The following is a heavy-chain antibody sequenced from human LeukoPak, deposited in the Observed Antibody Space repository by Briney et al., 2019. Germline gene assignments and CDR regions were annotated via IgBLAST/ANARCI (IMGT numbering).Heavy chain of an antibody. CDR3: ARRVEYYDSSGYLYYYYMDV. Sequence: SETLSLTCAVYGGSFSGYYWSWIRQPPGKGLEGIGEINHSGSTNYNPSLKSRVTISVDTSKNQFSLKLSSVTAADTAVYYCARRVEYYDSSGYLYYYYMDVWGKGTTVTVSS. CDR2: INHSGST. D-gene: IGHD3-22*01. J-gene: IGHJ6*03. CDR1: GGSFSGYY. V-gene: IGHV4-34*01.